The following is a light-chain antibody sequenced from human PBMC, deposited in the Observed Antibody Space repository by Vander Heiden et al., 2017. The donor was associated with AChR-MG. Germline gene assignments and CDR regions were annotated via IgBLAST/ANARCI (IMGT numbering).Light chain of an antibody. V-gene: IGKV3-11*01. Sequence: EIVLTQSPATLSLSPGERATLSCRASQSVSSFLAWLQQNPGQAPRLLIYDASNRATGIPARFSGSGSGTDFTLTISSLEPEDFAVYYCQQGSDWPITFGGGSKVEIK. CDR1: QSVSSF. J-gene: IGKJ4*01. CDR2: DAS. CDR3: QQGSDWPIT.